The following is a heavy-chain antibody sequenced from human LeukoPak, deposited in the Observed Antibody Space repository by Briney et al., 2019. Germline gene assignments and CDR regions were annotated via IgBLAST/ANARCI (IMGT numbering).Heavy chain of an antibody. CDR1: GFTFSSYE. CDR3: ARRYCSTTSCLFDY. Sequence: PGGSLRLSCAASGFTFSSYEMNWVRQAPGKGLEWVSYISGSGSSGVTIYYADSVKGRFTISRDNAKNSLYLQMNSLRAEDSAVYYCARRYCSTTSCLFDYWGQGTLVTVSP. CDR2: ISGSGSSGVTI. D-gene: IGHD2-2*01. V-gene: IGHV3-48*03. J-gene: IGHJ4*02.